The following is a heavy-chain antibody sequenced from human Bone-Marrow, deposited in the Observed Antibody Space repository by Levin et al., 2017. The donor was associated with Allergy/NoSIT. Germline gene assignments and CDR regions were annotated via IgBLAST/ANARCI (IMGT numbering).Heavy chain of an antibody. CDR2: IYPGDSDT. V-gene: IGHV5-51*01. Sequence: KVSCKGSGYSFTSYWIGWVRQMPGKGLEWMGIIYPGDSDTRYSPSFQGQVTISADKSISTAYLQWSSLKASDTAMYYCARREPQGVVGYGDYGPGYFDLWGRGTLVTVSS. J-gene: IGHJ2*01. CDR1: GYSFTSYW. D-gene: IGHD4-17*01. CDR3: ARREPQGVVGYGDYGPGYFDL.